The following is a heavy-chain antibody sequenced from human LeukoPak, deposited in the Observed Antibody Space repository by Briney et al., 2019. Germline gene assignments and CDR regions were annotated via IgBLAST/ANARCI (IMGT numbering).Heavy chain of an antibody. CDR1: GFAFNDFA. CDR2: ITSTGEST. D-gene: IGHD3-9*01. CDR3: AKRLSRGYFGKLIFDF. J-gene: IGHJ4*02. V-gene: IGHV3-23*01. Sequence: GGSLRLSCAAAGFAFNDFALSWVRQTPGKGLEWVSSITSTGESTYYADSLRGRFTISRDNSGGTLYLQMNSLRTEDSAVYYCAKRLSRGYFGKLIFDFWGQGALVTVSS.